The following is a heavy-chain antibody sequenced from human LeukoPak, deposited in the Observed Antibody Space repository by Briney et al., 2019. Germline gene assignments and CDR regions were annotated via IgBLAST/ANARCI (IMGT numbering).Heavy chain of an antibody. CDR2: INPNSGAT. J-gene: IGHJ4*02. CDR3: ARDRYGSYDY. Sequence: ASVKVSCKTSGYTFTGYYIHWVRQAPGQGLEWMGWINPNSGATDYAQKFQGRVTMTRDTSISTAYMELSRLRSDDTAVYCCARDRYGSYDYWGQGTLVTVSS. D-gene: IGHD1-26*01. CDR1: GYTFTGYY. V-gene: IGHV1-2*02.